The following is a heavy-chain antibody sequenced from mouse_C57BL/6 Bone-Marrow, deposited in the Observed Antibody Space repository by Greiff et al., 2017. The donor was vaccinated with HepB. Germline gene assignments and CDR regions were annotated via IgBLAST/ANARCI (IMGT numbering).Heavy chain of an antibody. CDR2: ISNGGGST. V-gene: IGHV5-12*01. D-gene: IGHD2-5*01. CDR1: GFTFSDYY. CDR3: ASLYSNYDWFAY. Sequence: EVHLVESGGGLVQPGGSLKLSCAASGFTFSDYYMYWVRQTPEKRLEWVAYISNGGGSTYYPDTVKGRFTISRDNAKSTLYLQMSRLKSEDTAMYYCASLYSNYDWFAYWGQGTLVTVSA. J-gene: IGHJ3*01.